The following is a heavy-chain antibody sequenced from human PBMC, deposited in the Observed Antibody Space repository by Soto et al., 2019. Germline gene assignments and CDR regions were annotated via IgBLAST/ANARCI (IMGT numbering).Heavy chain of an antibody. J-gene: IGHJ4*02. D-gene: IGHD2-8*02. CDR1: GGSFSGYY. CDR3: ARDKITGLFDY. Sequence: PSDTLCPTFAVYGGSFSGYYWTGIRQPPGTGLEWIGEINHSGSTNYNPSLKSRVTISVDTSKNQFSLKLTSVTAADTAVYYCARDKITGLFDYWGQGTLVTVS. CDR2: INHSGST. V-gene: IGHV4-34*01.